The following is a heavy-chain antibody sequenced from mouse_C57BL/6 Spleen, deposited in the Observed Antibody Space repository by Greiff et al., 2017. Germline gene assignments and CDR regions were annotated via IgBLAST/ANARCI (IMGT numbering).Heavy chain of an antibody. J-gene: IGHJ4*01. D-gene: IGHD4-1*01. Sequence: EVKVEESGGGLVKPGGSLKLSCAASGFTFSDYGMHWVRQAPEKGLEWVAYISSGSSTIYYADTVKGRFTISRDNAKNTLFLQMTSLRSEDTAMYYCARRTGSYAMDYWGQGTSVTVSS. V-gene: IGHV5-17*01. CDR1: GFTFSDYG. CDR3: ARRTGSYAMDY. CDR2: ISSGSSTI.